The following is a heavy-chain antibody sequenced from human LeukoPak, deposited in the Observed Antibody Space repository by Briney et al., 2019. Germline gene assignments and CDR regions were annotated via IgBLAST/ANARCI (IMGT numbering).Heavy chain of an antibody. CDR2: INPNSGGT. D-gene: IGHD6-13*01. CDR3: ARGAAAGSNWFDP. J-gene: IGHJ5*02. V-gene: IGHV1-2*02. CDR1: GGTFSSYA. Sequence: ASVTVSCKASGGTFSSYAISWVRQAPGQGLEWMGWINPNSGGTNYAQKFQGRVTMTRDTSISTAYMELSRLRSDDTAVYYCARGAAAGSNWFDPWGQGTLVTVSS.